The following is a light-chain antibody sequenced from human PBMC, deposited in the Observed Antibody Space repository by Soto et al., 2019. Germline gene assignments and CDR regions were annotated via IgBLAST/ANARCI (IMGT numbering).Light chain of an antibody. Sequence: DIQMTQSPSSLSASVGDRVTITCRASQDISVYLAWYQQKPGKVHKLLIYSASTLQSGVPSRFSGSGSGTDFTITISNLQPEDVATHFCQKFNSAPLTFGQGTRMEIK. CDR2: SAS. CDR1: QDISVY. J-gene: IGKJ5*01. V-gene: IGKV1-27*01. CDR3: QKFNSAPLT.